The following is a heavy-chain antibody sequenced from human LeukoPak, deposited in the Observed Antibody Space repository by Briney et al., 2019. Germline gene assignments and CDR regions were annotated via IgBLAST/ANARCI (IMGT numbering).Heavy chain of an antibody. D-gene: IGHD1-26*01. CDR2: ICSGSSTI. CDR1: GFTFSDYY. Sequence: PGGSLRLSCAASGFTFSDYYMSSIRQAPGKGLEWDSYICSGSSTIYYGDSVKGRFTISRDHAKRSLYLQMNSLRAEDTAVYYCAREPYSGSYGADYYYYMDVWGKGTTVTISS. J-gene: IGHJ6*03. CDR3: AREPYSGSYGADYYYYMDV. V-gene: IGHV3-11*04.